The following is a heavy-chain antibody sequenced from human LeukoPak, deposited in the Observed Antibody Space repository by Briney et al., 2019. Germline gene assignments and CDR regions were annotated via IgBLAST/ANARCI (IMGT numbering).Heavy chain of an antibody. V-gene: IGHV1-46*01. D-gene: IGHD1-26*01. J-gene: IGHJ5*02. CDR3: ARDFSGEWEQLTGWWFDP. Sequence: GASVKVSCKASGGTFSSYAISWVRQAPGQGLEWMGIINPSGDVRLYARKFQGRVTVTRDMSTRTVYMELSDLRPEDTAVYYCARDFSGEWEQLTGWWFDPWGQGTLVIVSS. CDR2: INPSGDVR. CDR1: GGTFSSYA.